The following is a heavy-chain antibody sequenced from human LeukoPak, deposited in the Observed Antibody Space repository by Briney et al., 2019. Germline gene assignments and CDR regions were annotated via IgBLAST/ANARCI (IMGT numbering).Heavy chain of an antibody. CDR1: GYTFTGYY. Sequence: GASVKVSCKASGYTFTGYYMHWVRQAPGQGLEWMGWINPNSGGTNYAQKFQGRVTMTRDTSISTAYMELSRLRSDDTAVYYCARDRGFYDNSGYSFDYWGQGTLVTVSS. D-gene: IGHD3-22*01. CDR3: ARDRGFYDNSGYSFDY. J-gene: IGHJ4*02. CDR2: INPNSGGT. V-gene: IGHV1-2*02.